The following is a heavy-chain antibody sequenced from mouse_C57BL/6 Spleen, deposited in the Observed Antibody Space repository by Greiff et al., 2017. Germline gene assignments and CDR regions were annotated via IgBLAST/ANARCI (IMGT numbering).Heavy chain of an antibody. CDR2: IDPSDSYT. J-gene: IGHJ1*03. D-gene: IGHD2-3*01. CDR3: ARRWIYDGYHNWYFDV. CDR1: GYTFTSYW. Sequence: QVQLQQPGAELVMPGASVKLSCKASGYTFTSYWMHWVKQRPGQGLEWIGEIDPSDSYTNYNQKFKGKSTLTVDKSSSTAYMQLSSLTSEDSAVYYCARRWIYDGYHNWYFDVWGTGTTVTVSS. V-gene: IGHV1-69*01.